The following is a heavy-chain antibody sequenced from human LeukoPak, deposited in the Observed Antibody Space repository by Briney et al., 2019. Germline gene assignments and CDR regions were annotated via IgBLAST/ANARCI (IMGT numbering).Heavy chain of an antibody. J-gene: IGHJ5*02. Sequence: SETLSLTCTVSGGSISSYYWSWIRQPAGKGLEWIGRIYTSGTTNYTPSLHTRLTMSVATSKNQFSLKLSSVTAADTAVYYCARLLGYCSGGSCLNWFDPWGQGTLVTVSS. CDR1: GGSISSYY. D-gene: IGHD2-15*01. CDR3: ARLLGYCSGGSCLNWFDP. CDR2: IYTSGTT. V-gene: IGHV4-4*07.